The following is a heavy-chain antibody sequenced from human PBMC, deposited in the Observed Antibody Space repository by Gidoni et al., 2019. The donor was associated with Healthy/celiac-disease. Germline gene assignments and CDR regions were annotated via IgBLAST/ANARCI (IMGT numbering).Heavy chain of an antibody. CDR2: MNPNSGNT. D-gene: IGHD3-10*01. CDR1: GYTFTSYD. Sequence: QVQLVQSGAEVRKPGASVKVSCKASGYTFTSYDINWVRQATGQGLEWMGWMNPNSGNTGYAQKFQGRVTMTRNTSISTAYMELSSLRSEDTAVYYCARSKITMVRGVKLGWFDPWGQGTLVTVSS. V-gene: IGHV1-8*01. CDR3: ARSKITMVRGVKLGWFDP. J-gene: IGHJ5*02.